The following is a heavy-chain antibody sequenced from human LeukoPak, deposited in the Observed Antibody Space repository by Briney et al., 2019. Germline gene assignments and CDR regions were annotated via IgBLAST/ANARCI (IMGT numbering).Heavy chain of an antibody. Sequence: GGSLRLSCAASGFTFSSYSMNWVRRAPGKGLEWVSSISSSSSYIYYADSVKGRFTISRDNAKNSLYLQMNSLRAEDTAVYYCASTSTRLLWFGELEYNWFDPWGQGTLATVSS. CDR2: ISSSSSYI. D-gene: IGHD3-10*01. CDR3: ASTSTRLLWFGELEYNWFDP. V-gene: IGHV3-21*01. CDR1: GFTFSSYS. J-gene: IGHJ5*02.